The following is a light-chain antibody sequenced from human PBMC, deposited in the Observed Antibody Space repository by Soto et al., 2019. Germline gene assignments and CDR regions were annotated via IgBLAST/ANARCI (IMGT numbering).Light chain of an antibody. CDR3: MQGLQTHT. CDR2: LGS. V-gene: IGKV2-28*01. CDR1: QSILHSNGYNY. Sequence: DILMTQSPLSLPVTPGEPPSISCRSSQSILHSNGYNYLDWYLQKPGQSPQLLIYLGSNRASGGPNRFSGSGSGTDFTLIISRVEAEDVGVYYCMQGLQTHTFGQGTKLEIK. J-gene: IGKJ2*01.